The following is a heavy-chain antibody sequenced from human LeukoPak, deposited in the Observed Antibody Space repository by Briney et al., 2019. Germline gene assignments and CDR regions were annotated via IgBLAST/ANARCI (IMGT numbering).Heavy chain of an antibody. J-gene: IGHJ4*02. CDR2: INHSGST. D-gene: IGHD4-11*01. CDR1: GGSISSGGYY. V-gene: IGHV4-30-2*01. Sequence: SQTLSLTCTVSGGSISSGGYYWSWIRQPPGKGLEWIGYINHSGSTNYNPSLKSRVTISVDTSKNQFSLKLSSVTAADTAVYYCARHDYSNYFFDYWGQGTLVTVSS. CDR3: ARHDYSNYFFDY.